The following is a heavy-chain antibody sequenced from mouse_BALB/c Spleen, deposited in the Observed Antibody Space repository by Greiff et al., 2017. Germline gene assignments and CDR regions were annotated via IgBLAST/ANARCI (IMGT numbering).Heavy chain of an antibody. D-gene: IGHD1-2*01. CDR1: GFTFSSFG. V-gene: IGHV5-12-2*01. J-gene: IGHJ4*01. CDR3: ARQLRLGAMDY. CDR2: ISNGGGST. Sequence: EVKLQESGGGLVQPGGSRKLSCAASGFTFSSFGMHWVRQAPEKRLEWVAYISNGGGSTYYPDTVKGRFTISRDNAKNTLYLQMSSLKSEDTAMYYCARQLRLGAMDYWGQGTSVTVSS.